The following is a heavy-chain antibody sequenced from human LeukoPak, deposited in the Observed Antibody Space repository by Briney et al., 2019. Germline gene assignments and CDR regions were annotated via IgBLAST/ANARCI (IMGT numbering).Heavy chain of an antibody. D-gene: IGHD3-10*01. CDR1: GFTFSSYS. J-gene: IGHJ4*02. Sequence: GGSLRLSCAASGFTFSSYSMNWVRQAPGKGLEWVSSISSSSSYIYYADSVKGRFTISRDNAKNSLYLQMNSLRAEDTAVYYCARDVSMVRGVSLWGQGTLVTVSS. CDR2: ISSSSSYI. CDR3: ARDVSMVRGVSL. V-gene: IGHV3-21*01.